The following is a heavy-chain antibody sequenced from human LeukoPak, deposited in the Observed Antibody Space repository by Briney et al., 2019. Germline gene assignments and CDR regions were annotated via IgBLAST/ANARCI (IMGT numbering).Heavy chain of an antibody. CDR2: IYYSGST. J-gene: IGHJ6*03. CDR3: ASLDSYYYYMDV. CDR1: GGSISSSSYY. V-gene: IGHV4-39*07. Sequence: SETQSLTCTVSGGSISSSSYYWGWIRQPPGKGLEWIGSIYYSGSTYYNPSLKSRVTISVDTSKNQFSLKLSSVTAADTAVYYCASLDSYYYYMDVWGKGTTVTVSS.